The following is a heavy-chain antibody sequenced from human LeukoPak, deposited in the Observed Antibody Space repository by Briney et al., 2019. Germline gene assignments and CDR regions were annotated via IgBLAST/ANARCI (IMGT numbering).Heavy chain of an antibody. CDR1: GGSFSGYY. V-gene: IGHV4-34*01. J-gene: IGHJ4*02. D-gene: IGHD1-7*01. CDR3: ASQTGTTSGSLY. CDR2: INHSGST. Sequence: SETLSLTCAVYGGSFSGYYWSWIRQPPGKGLEWIGEINHSGSTNYNPSLKSRVTISVDTSKYQFSLKLSSVTAADTAVYYCASQTGTTSGSLYWGQGTLVTVSS.